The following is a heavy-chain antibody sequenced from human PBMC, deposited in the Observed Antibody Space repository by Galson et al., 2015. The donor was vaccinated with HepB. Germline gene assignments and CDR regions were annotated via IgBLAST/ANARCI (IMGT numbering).Heavy chain of an antibody. Sequence: SVKVSCKASGYTFTRYDINWVRQATGQGLEWMGWMNPNSGNTGYAQKFQGRVTMTRNTSISTACMELSSLRSEDTAVYYCARASILRFLEWSAGRYMDVWGKGTTVTVSS. V-gene: IGHV1-8*01. D-gene: IGHD3-3*01. CDR1: GYTFTRYD. CDR2: MNPNSGNT. J-gene: IGHJ6*03. CDR3: ARASILRFLEWSAGRYMDV.